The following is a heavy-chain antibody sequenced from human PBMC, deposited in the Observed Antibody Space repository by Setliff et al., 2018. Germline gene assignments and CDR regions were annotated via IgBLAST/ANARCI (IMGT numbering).Heavy chain of an antibody. D-gene: IGHD3-22*01. V-gene: IGHV1-18*04. Sequence: GASVKVSCKASGYTFTGHHLHWVRQAPGQGLEWMGWISAYNGYIVYAQKFQGRVTMTTDTSTTTAYMEVRSLRSDDTAVYYCARDLDYQYYYETSGRDAFDIWGLATMVTVSS. CDR1: GYTFTGHH. CDR3: ARDLDYQYYYETSGRDAFDI. J-gene: IGHJ3*02. CDR2: ISAYNGYI.